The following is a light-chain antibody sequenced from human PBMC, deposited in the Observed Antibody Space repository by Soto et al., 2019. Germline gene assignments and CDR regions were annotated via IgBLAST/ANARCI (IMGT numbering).Light chain of an antibody. J-gene: IGKJ2*01. CDR1: QSIGTW. Sequence: DIQMTQSPSALSASVGDRVTITCRASQSIGTWLAWYQQKPGKAPKLLIYDASTLESGVPSRFSGSGYGTEFTLIISSLQPDDFATYCCQQYDTYSMYTFGQGTKVDIK. CDR2: DAS. V-gene: IGKV1-5*01. CDR3: QQYDTYSMYT.